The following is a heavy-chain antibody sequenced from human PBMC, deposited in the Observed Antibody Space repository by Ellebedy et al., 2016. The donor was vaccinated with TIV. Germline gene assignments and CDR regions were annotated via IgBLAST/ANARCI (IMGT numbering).Heavy chain of an antibody. D-gene: IGHD5-18*01. CDR2: IHYSGST. CDR1: GGSITTYF. J-gene: IGHJ4*02. Sequence: MPSETLSLTCTVSGGSITTYFWSWIRQPPGKGLEWIGYIHYSGSTNSNPSLKSRVTISVDTSKNHFSLRLSSVTAADTAVYYCARDVDTAMGYWGQGTLVTVSS. CDR3: ARDVDTAMGY. V-gene: IGHV4-59*12.